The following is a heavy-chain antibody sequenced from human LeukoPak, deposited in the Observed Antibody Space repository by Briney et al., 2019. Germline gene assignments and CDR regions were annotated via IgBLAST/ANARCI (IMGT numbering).Heavy chain of an antibody. CDR1: GFTFSSYA. CDR2: ISESGGTT. V-gene: IGHV3-23*01. Sequence: GGSLRLSCAASGFTFSSYALSWVRQAPGKGLEWVSAISESGGTTYYADSVKGRFTISRDSSKNTLYLQMNTLRAEDTAVYYCAKDYYDRSGPYFDNWGQGTLVTVSS. J-gene: IGHJ4*02. D-gene: IGHD3-22*01. CDR3: AKDYYDRSGPYFDN.